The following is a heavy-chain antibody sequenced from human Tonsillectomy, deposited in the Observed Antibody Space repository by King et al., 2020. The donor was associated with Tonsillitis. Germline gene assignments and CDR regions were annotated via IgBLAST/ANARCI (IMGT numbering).Heavy chain of an antibody. D-gene: IGHD1-26*01. Sequence: VQLVQSGAEVKKPGASVKVSCKASGYTFTSYGINWVRQAPGQGLEWMGWINTYNDNTYYAQNLQGRVTMTTDTSTSTAYMELRSLRSDYTAVYYCAISPLGELPRVWGQGTLVTVSS. J-gene: IGHJ4*02. V-gene: IGHV1-18*04. CDR1: GYTFTSYG. CDR3: AISPLGELPRV. CDR2: INTYNDNT.